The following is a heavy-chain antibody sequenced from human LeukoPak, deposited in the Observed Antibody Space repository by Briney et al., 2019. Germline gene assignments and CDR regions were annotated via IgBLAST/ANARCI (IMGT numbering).Heavy chain of an antibody. Sequence: GGSLRLSCAASGFTFSSYAMSWVRQAPGKGLEWVSTISGSGGNTYYADSVKGRFTISRDNAKNSLYLKMNSLRAEDTAVYYCARAEGYGGELDSWGQGTLVTVSS. CDR3: ARAEGYGGELDS. CDR2: ISGSGGNT. J-gene: IGHJ4*02. V-gene: IGHV3-23*01. D-gene: IGHD4-23*01. CDR1: GFTFSSYA.